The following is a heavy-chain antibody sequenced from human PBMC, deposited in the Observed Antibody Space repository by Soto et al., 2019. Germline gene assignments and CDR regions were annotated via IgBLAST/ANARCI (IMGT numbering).Heavy chain of an antibody. Sequence: QVQLVQSGAEVKKPGASVKVSCKASGSTFTGYYMHWVRQAPGQGLEWMGWINPNSGGTNYAQKFQGWVTMTRDTSISTAYMELSRLRSDDTAVYYCATDYGDLVSYFQHWGQGTLVTVSS. CDR1: GSTFTGYY. D-gene: IGHD4-17*01. CDR3: ATDYGDLVSYFQH. V-gene: IGHV1-2*04. J-gene: IGHJ1*01. CDR2: INPNSGGT.